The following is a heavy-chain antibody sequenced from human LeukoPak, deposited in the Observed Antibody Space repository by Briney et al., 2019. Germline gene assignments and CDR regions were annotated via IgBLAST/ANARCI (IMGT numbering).Heavy chain of an antibody. CDR3: ARDSLAPRFCSSTSCQAHYYYYMDV. Sequence: PGGSLRLSCAASGFTFSSYSMNWVRQAPGKGLEWVSSISSSSSYIYYADSVKGRFTISRDNAKNSLYLQMNSLRAEDTAVYYCARDSLAPRFCSSTSCQAHYYYYMDVWGKGTTVTVSS. CDR1: GFTFSSYS. CDR2: ISSSSSYI. D-gene: IGHD2-2*01. J-gene: IGHJ6*03. V-gene: IGHV3-21*01.